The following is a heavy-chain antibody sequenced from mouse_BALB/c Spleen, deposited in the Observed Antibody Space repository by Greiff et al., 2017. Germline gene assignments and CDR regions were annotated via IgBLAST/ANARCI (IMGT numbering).Heavy chain of an antibody. Sequence: VQLQQTGPELVKPGASVKISCKASGYSFTDYIMLWVKQSHGKSLEWIGNINPYYGSTSYNLKFKGKATLTVDKSSSTAYMQLNSLTSEDSAVYYCARVLRYYFDYWGQGTTLTVSS. J-gene: IGHJ2*01. CDR2: INPYYGST. CDR3: ARVLRYYFDY. V-gene: IGHV1-39*01. D-gene: IGHD1-1*01. CDR1: GYSFTDYI.